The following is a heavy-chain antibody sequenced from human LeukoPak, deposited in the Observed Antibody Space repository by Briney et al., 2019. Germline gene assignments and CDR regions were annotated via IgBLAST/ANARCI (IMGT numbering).Heavy chain of an antibody. Sequence: ASVKVSCKASGGTFSSYAISWVRQAPGQGLEWRVGIIPIFGTANYAQKFQGRVTITADEPTGTAYMELSSLRSEDTAVYYCARSQGIEMATMTDAFDIRGQGTMVTVSS. D-gene: IGHD5-24*01. CDR2: IIPIFGTA. V-gene: IGHV1-69*13. J-gene: IGHJ3*02. CDR1: GGTFSSYA. CDR3: ARSQGIEMATMTDAFDI.